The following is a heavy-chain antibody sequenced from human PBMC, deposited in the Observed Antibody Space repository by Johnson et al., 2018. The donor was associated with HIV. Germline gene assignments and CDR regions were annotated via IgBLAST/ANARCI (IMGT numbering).Heavy chain of an antibody. V-gene: IGHV3-66*04. CDR1: GFTVSSNY. CDR2: IYSGGST. CDR3: ARHGTTVVTRGAFDI. Sequence: VLLVESGGALVQPGGSLRLSCAASGFTVSSNYMSWVRQAPGKGLEWVSAIYSGGSTYYADSVKGRFTISRDNSKNTLYLQMNSLRAEDTAVYYCARHGTTVVTRGAFDIWGQGTMVTVSS. D-gene: IGHD4-23*01. J-gene: IGHJ3*02.